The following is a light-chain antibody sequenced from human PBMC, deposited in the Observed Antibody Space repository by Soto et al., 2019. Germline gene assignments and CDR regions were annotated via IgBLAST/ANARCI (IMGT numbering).Light chain of an antibody. V-gene: IGLV1-40*01. Sequence: QPVLTQPPSVSGAPGQRVTISCTGSSSNIGAGYDVHWYQKLPGTAPKLLMYGNNNRPSGVPDRFSGSKSGTSASLAITGLQAEDEADYYCQSYDSSLSVHAVFGGGTKLTVL. CDR1: SSNIGAGYD. CDR2: GNN. CDR3: QSYDSSLSVHAV. J-gene: IGLJ2*01.